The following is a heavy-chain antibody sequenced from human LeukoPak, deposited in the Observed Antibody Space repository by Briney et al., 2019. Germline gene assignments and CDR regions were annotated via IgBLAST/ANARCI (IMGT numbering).Heavy chain of an antibody. Sequence: SETLSLTCTVSGGSISSSSYYWGWIRQPPGKGLEWIGSIYYSGSTYYNPSLKSRVPISVDTSKNQFSLKLSSVTAADTAGYYCGRGGGVFDYWGQGTLVTVSS. CDR1: GGSISSSSYY. D-gene: IGHD3-16*01. V-gene: IGHV4-39*07. J-gene: IGHJ4*02. CDR3: GRGGGVFDY. CDR2: IYYSGST.